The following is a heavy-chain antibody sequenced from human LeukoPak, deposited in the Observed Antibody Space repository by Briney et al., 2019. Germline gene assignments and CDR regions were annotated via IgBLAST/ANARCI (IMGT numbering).Heavy chain of an antibody. J-gene: IGHJ6*02. V-gene: IGHV4-59*08. CDR1: GGSISSYY. CDR3: ARHVGYYDFWSGPRDYYYGMDV. D-gene: IGHD3-3*01. CDR2: IYYSGST. Sequence: PSETLSLTCTVSGGSISSYYWSWIRQPPGKGLEWIGYIYYSGSTNYNPSLKSRVTISVDTSKNQFSLKLSSVTAADTAVYYCARHVGYYDFWSGPRDYYYGMDVWGQGTTVTVSS.